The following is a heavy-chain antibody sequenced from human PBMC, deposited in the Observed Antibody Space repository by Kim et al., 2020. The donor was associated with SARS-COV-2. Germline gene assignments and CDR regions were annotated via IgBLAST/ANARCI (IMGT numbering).Heavy chain of an antibody. CDR1: GFSFSDYA. D-gene: IGHD6-19*01. Sequence: GGSLRLSCAASGFSFSDYAMSWVRQAPGKGLEWVSVISGSGDSTNYADPEKGRFIISSNYSKQTSLLQMDILTPEDTAIYYCARVQITAVVGLVYYGR. V-gene: IGHV3-23*01. CDR3: ARVQITAVVGLVYYGR. CDR2: ISGSGDST. J-gene: IGHJ6*01.